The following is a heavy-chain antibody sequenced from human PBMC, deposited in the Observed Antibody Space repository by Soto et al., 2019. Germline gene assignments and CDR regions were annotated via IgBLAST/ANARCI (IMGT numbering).Heavy chain of an antibody. V-gene: IGHV4-39*07. CDR2: IYYSGST. CDR3: ARDPGSYHIIFDY. D-gene: IGHD3-10*01. Sequence: SETLSLTCTVSGGSISSSSYYWGWIRQPPGKGLEWIGSIYYSGSTYYNPSLKNRVTISVDTSKNQFSLKLSSVTAADTAVYYCARDPGSYHIIFDYWGQGTLVTVSS. CDR1: GGSISSSSYY. J-gene: IGHJ4*02.